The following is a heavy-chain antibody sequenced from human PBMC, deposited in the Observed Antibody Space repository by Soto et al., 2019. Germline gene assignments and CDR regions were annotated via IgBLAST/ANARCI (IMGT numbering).Heavy chain of an antibody. Sequence: EVQLVESGGGLVKPGGSLRLSCAASGFTFSSYSMNWVRQAPGKGLEWVSSISSSSRYIYYADSVKGRFTISRDNPKNSLYQQMNSLRAEDTAVYYCARDRGSLYYYYGMDVWGQRTTVTVCS. CDR3: ARDRGSLYYYYGMDV. D-gene: IGHD3-10*01. CDR2: ISSSSRYI. V-gene: IGHV3-21*01. CDR1: GFTFSSYS. J-gene: IGHJ6*02.